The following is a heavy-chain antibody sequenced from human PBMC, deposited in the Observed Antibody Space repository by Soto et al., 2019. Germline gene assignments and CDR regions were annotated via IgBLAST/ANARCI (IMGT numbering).Heavy chain of an antibody. V-gene: IGHV1-69*01. J-gene: IGHJ4*02. D-gene: IGHD1-26*01. Sequence: QVLLVQSGAEMKQPGSSVSVSCRASGDSFTNYAFTWVRQAPGQGPEWLGGILLALGTPHYSQRCQGRLTITAEESSSTVYMELGSLRLAETAVYYCGRDCTTPKCRGGYYLELWGQGTMLTVSA. CDR1: GDSFTNYA. CDR3: GRDCTTPKCRGGYYLEL. CDR2: ILLALGTP.